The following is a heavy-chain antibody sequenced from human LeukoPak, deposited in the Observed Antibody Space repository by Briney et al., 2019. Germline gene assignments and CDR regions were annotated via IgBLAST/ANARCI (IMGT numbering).Heavy chain of an antibody. CDR3: ARATLLYGSGSYVYFDY. D-gene: IGHD3-10*01. V-gene: IGHV4-34*01. Sequence: PSETLSLTCAVYGGSFSGYYWSWIRQPPGKGLEWIGEINHSGSTNYNPSLKSRVTISVDTPKNQFSLKLSSVTAADTAVYYCARATLLYGSGSYVYFDYWGQGTLVTVSS. CDR1: GGSFSGYY. J-gene: IGHJ4*02. CDR2: INHSGST.